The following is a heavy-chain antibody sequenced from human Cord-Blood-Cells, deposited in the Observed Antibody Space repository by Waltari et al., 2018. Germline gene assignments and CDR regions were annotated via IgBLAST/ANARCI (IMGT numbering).Heavy chain of an antibody. D-gene: IGHD1-26*01. CDR2: INPRGGST. CDR1: GYTFTSYY. CDR3: ARHGIVGATDAFDI. V-gene: IGHV1-46*01. Sequence: QVQLVQSGAEVKKPGASVKVSCKASGYTFTSYYMHWVRNAPGKGLEWMGIINPRGGSTSYAQKFQGRVTMTRDTSTSTVYMELSSLRSEDTAVYYCARHGIVGATDAFDIWGQGTMVTVSS. J-gene: IGHJ3*02.